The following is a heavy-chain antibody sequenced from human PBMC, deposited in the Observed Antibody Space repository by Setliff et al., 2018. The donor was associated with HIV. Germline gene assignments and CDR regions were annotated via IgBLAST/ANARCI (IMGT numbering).Heavy chain of an antibody. D-gene: IGHD3-10*01. CDR3: AARNSGNPTRHFDY. Sequence: SETLSLTCALSGYSISNGYYWGWIRQPSGKGLEWIGSIYHSGSTFYSPSLRSRVTISVDTSQDQFSLRLTSVTAADTAVYYCAARNSGNPTRHFDYWGKGTLVTVS. J-gene: IGHJ4*02. V-gene: IGHV4-38-2*01. CDR1: GYSISNGYY. CDR2: IYHSGST.